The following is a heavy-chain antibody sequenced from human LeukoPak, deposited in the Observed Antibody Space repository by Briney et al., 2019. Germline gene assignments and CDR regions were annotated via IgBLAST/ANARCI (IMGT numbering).Heavy chain of an antibody. D-gene: IGHD2-2*01. Sequence: GGSLRLSCAASGFTFSSYGMHWVRQAPGKGLEWVAFIRYDGSNKYYADSVKGRFTISRDNSKNTLYLQMNSLRAEDTAVYYCARLDRETYCSSTSCYVYWGQGALVTVSS. CDR1: GFTFSSYG. CDR3: ARLDRETYCSSTSCYVY. J-gene: IGHJ4*02. CDR2: IRYDGSNK. V-gene: IGHV3-30*02.